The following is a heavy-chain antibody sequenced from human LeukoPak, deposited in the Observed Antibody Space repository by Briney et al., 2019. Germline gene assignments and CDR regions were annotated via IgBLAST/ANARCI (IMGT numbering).Heavy chain of an antibody. CDR2: IGSGGGST. Sequence: GGSLRLSCEASGSTFCSYAMNWVRQAPGKGLEWVSAIGSGGGSTDYADSVQGRFTISRDNSKSTLYLQMNSLRAEDTAVYYCAKGFLGGTDQYFDSWGQGTLVTVSS. D-gene: IGHD6-19*01. J-gene: IGHJ4*02. CDR1: GSTFCSYA. CDR3: AKGFLGGTDQYFDS. V-gene: IGHV3-23*01.